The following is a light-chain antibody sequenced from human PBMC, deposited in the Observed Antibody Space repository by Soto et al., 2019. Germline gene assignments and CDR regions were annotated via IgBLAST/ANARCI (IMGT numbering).Light chain of an antibody. CDR3: QQYYNTPYT. J-gene: IGKJ2*01. Sequence: DIVMTQSPDFLAVSLGERATITCKSSQNVLYRSSNKSYLAWYQQRPGQPPRLLLYWASTRESGVPDRFIGSGSETDFTLTSSSLQAGDEAIYRCQQYYNTPYTVGQGTTLEIK. CDR2: WAS. V-gene: IGKV4-1*01. CDR1: QNVLYRSSNKSY.